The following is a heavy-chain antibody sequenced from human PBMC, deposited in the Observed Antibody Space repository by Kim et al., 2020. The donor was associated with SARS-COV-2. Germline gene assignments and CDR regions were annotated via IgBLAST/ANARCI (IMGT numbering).Heavy chain of an antibody. Sequence: YADSVKGRFTISRDNSEKILYLQKNSLRAEDTARYYWAKDGAYYLGSGGDHWGQGTLVTVSS. D-gene: IGHD3-10*01. CDR3: AKDGAYYLGSGGDH. J-gene: IGHJ1*01. V-gene: IGHV3-23*01.